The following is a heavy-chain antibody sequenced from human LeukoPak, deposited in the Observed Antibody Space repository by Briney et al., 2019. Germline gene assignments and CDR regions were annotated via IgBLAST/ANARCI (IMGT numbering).Heavy chain of an antibody. CDR2: IKSDGRWT. J-gene: IGHJ5*02. CDR3: VRETAYRFDP. Sequence: GGSLRLSCAASGFTFSSYWMNWVCQAPAKGLVWVSTIKSDGRWTTYAESVKGRFTLSRDNAKNTLYLQMHSLRDEDTAVYFCVRETAYRFDPWGQGTLVIVSS. CDR1: GFTFSSYW. V-gene: IGHV3-74*01. D-gene: IGHD1-1*01.